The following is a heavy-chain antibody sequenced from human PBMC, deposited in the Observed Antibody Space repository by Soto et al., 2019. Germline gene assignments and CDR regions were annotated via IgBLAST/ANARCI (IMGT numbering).Heavy chain of an antibody. CDR1: GGSISSYY. D-gene: IGHD3-22*01. Sequence: QVQLQESGPGLVKPSETLSLTCTVSGGSISSYYWSWIRQPPGKGLEWIGYIYYSGSTNYNPSLKSRVSISVDTSKNPFSLKLSSVTAAETAVYYCARGHYYDSSGYYYWGQGTLVTVSS. J-gene: IGHJ4*02. V-gene: IGHV4-59*01. CDR3: ARGHYYDSSGYYY. CDR2: IYYSGST.